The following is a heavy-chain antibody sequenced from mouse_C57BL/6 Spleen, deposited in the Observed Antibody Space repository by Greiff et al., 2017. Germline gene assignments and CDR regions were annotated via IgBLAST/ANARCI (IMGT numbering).Heavy chain of an antibody. CDR3: ARKYYGYYAMDY. J-gene: IGHJ4*01. D-gene: IGHD1-1*01. Sequence: QVQLQQSGAELARPGASVKLSCKASGYTFTSYGISWVKQRTGQGLEWIGEIYPSSGNTYYNEKFKGKATLTADKSSSTAYMELRSLTSEDSAVYFCARKYYGYYAMDYWGQGTSVTVSS. CDR2: IYPSSGNT. CDR1: GYTFTSYG. V-gene: IGHV1-81*01.